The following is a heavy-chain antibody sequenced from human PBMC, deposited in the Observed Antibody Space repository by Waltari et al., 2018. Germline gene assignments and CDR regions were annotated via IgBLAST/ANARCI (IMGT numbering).Heavy chain of an antibody. CDR1: GGTFSSYA. J-gene: IGHJ2*01. V-gene: IGHV1-69*13. D-gene: IGHD6-13*01. CDR3: ARVGPAAAGLNWYFDL. CDR2: IIPIFGTA. Sequence: QVQLVQSGAEVKKPGSSVKVSCKASGGTFSSYAISWVRQALGQGLEWMGGIIPIFGTANYAQKFQGRVTITADESTSTAYMELSSLRSEDTAVYYCARVGPAAAGLNWYFDLWGRGTLVTVSS.